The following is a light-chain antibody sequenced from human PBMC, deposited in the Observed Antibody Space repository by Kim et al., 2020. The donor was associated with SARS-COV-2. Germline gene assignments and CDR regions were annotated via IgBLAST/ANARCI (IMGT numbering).Light chain of an antibody. CDR1: QGISKF. V-gene: IGKV1-33*01. CDR2: DAS. Sequence: LAASVGDRVPITCQASQGISKFLNWYQQRPGKAPKLLIYDASGLQTGVPSRFSGSGSGTHFTFTITSLQPEDIGTYFCQQFDDTYTFGQGTKLEI. J-gene: IGKJ2*01. CDR3: QQFDDTYT.